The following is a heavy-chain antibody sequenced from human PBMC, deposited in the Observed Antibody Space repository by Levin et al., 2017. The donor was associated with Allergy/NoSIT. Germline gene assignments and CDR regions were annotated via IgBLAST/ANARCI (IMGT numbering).Heavy chain of an antibody. CDR2: ISGSGTNT. CDR3: VRRGPAEWGDFDY. CDR1: GFTFSTNA. D-gene: IGHD3-16*01. J-gene: IGHJ4*02. Sequence: GGSLRLSCVASGFTFSTNAMGWVRQAPGKGLEGVSVISGSGTNTYYADSVKGRFTISRDNYKNTLYMQMDSLRAEDTAIYYCVRRGPAEWGDFDYWGQGILVTVSS. V-gene: IGHV3-23*01.